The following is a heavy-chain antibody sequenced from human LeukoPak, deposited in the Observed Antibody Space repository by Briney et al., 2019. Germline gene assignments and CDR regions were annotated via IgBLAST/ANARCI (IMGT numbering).Heavy chain of an antibody. CDR3: ARAGSSWYNFGPFDY. CDR1: GGSFSGYY. CDR2: INHSGST. J-gene: IGHJ4*02. V-gene: IGHV4-34*01. Sequence: SETLSLTCAVYGGSFSGYYWSWIRQPPGKGLEWIGEINHSGSTNYNPSLKSRVTISVDTSKNQFSLKLSSVTAADTAVYYCARAGSSWYNFGPFDYWGQGTLVTVPS. D-gene: IGHD6-13*01.